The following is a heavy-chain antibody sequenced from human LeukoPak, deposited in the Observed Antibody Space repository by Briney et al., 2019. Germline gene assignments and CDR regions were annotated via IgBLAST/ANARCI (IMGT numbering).Heavy chain of an antibody. J-gene: IGHJ5*02. CDR3: ARDSYYDSSLRWFDP. Sequence: GGSLRLSCAVSGFTFSSYWMTWVRQAPGKGLEWVAKIKEDGSEKYYVDSVKGRFTVSRDNVKNSLFLQMNSLRAEDTAVYYCARDSYYDSSLRWFDPWGQGTLVTVSS. D-gene: IGHD3-22*01. V-gene: IGHV3-7*03. CDR2: IKEDGSEK. CDR1: GFTFSSYW.